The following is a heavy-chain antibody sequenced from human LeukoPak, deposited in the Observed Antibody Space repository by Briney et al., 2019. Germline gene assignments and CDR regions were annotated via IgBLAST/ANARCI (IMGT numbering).Heavy chain of an antibody. Sequence: SETLSLTCAVYGGSFSGYYWSWIRQPPGKGLEWIGEINHSGSTNYNPSLKSRVTISVDTSKNQFSLKLSSVTAAGTAVYYCARYKGSRGYSYGNYYYYYMDVWGKGTTVTVSS. CDR1: GGSFSGYY. V-gene: IGHV4-34*01. CDR3: ARYKGSRGYSYGNYYYYYMDV. J-gene: IGHJ6*03. CDR2: INHSGST. D-gene: IGHD5-18*01.